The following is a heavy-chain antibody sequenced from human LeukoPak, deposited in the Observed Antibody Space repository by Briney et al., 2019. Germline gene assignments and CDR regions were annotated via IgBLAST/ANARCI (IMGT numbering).Heavy chain of an antibody. V-gene: IGHV3-30-3*01. CDR2: ISYDGSNK. J-gene: IGHJ4*02. Sequence: PGGSLRLSCAASGFTFSSYAMPWVRQAPGKGLEWVAVISYDGSNKYYADSVKGRFTISRDNSKNTLYLQMNSLRAEDTAVYYCARDLRDTSSFWGQGTLVTVSS. CDR3: ARDLRDTSSF. CDR1: GFTFSSYA. D-gene: IGHD5-18*01.